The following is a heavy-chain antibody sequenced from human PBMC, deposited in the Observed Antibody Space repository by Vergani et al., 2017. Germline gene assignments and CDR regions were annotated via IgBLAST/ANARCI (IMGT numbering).Heavy chain of an antibody. CDR2: IIPIFGTA. J-gene: IGHJ5*02. CDR1: GGTFSSYA. V-gene: IGHV1-69*12. Sequence: QVQLVQSGAEVKKPGSSVKVSCKASGGTFSSYAISWVRQAPGQGLEWMGGIIPIFGTANYAQKFQGRVTITADESTGTAYMELSSLRSEDTAGYYCARAPLANYYGSGSYLPRIDPWGQGTLVTVSS. D-gene: IGHD3-10*01. CDR3: ARAPLANYYGSGSYLPRIDP.